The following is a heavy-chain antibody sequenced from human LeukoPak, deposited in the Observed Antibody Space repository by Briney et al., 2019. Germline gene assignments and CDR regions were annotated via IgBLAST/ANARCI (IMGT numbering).Heavy chain of an antibody. CDR1: GYSFISYG. CDR2: ISAYNGNT. CDR3: ARVGRESSTGWLDY. J-gene: IGHJ4*02. V-gene: IGHV1-18*01. D-gene: IGHD6-19*01. Sequence: ASVKVSCKASGYSFISYGNSWVRQAPGQGLEWMGWISAYNGNTNYTQKLQGKVTMTTDTSTSTAYMELRSLRSDDTAVYYCARVGRESSTGWLDYWGQGTLVTVSS.